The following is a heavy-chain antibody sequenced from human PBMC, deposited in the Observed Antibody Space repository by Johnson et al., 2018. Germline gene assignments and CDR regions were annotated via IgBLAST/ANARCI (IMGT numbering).Heavy chain of an antibody. D-gene: IGHD4-17*01. J-gene: IGHJ1*01. CDR2: LSPDGNVR. Sequence: QVQLQESGGDLVKPGGSLRLSCTVSGFPFSDYYMSWIRQAPGKGLEWLSYLSPDGNVRHYADSVRGRFTISRDNAKNSLYLHMNSLRTEDTAVYYCARGLYGDYGDVEYFQHWGQGTLVTVAS. CDR3: ARGLYGDYGDVEYFQH. CDR1: GFPFSDYY. V-gene: IGHV3-11*04.